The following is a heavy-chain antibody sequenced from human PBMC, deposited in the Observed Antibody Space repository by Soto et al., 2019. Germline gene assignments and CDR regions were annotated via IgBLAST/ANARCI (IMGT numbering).Heavy chain of an antibody. D-gene: IGHD3-16*01. CDR1: GGTFSSYA. CDR2: IIPIFGTA. Sequence: SVKVSCKASGGTFSSYAISWVRQAPGQGLEWMGGIIPIFGTANYAQKFQGRVTITADESTSTAYMELSSLRSEDTAVYYCARGRGLKVAFEIWGQGTMCTVSS. CDR3: ARGRGLKVAFEI. J-gene: IGHJ3*02. V-gene: IGHV1-69*13.